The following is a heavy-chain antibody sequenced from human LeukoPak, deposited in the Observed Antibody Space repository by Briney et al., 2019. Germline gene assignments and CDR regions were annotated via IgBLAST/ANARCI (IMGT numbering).Heavy chain of an antibody. D-gene: IGHD1-26*01. CDR2: IYYSGST. J-gene: IGHJ4*02. V-gene: IGHV4-30-4*01. Sequence: SQTLSLTCTVSGGSISSGDYYWSWIRQPPGKGLEWIGYIYYSGSTNYNPSLQSRVTISVDASQNHFSLKLTSVTTADTATYYCAGSQWEIPWTYFYWGLGTLVTVAS. CDR1: GGSISSGDYY. CDR3: AGSQWEIPWTYFY.